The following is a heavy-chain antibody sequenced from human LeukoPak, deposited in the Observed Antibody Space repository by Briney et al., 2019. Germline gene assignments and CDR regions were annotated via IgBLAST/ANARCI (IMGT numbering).Heavy chain of an antibody. CDR2: IYSGGST. Sequence: GGSLRLSCAASGFTFSSYSMNWVRQAPGKGLEWVSVIYSGGSTYYADSVKGRFTISRDNSKNTLYLQMNSLRAEDTAVYYCDMVLTGYRAFDIWGQGTMVTVSS. CDR3: DMVLTGYRAFDI. CDR1: GFTFSSYS. J-gene: IGHJ3*02. D-gene: IGHD3-9*01. V-gene: IGHV3-66*01.